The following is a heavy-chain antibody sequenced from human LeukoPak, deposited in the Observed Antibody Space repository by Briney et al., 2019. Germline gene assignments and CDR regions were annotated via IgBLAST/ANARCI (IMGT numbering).Heavy chain of an antibody. Sequence: ASVKVSCKASGGTFSSYAISWVRQAPGQGLEWMGGIIPIFGTANYAQKFQGRVTITEDESTSTAYMELSSLRSEDTAVYYCARPYGSGSYSYYYGMDVWGQGTTVTVSS. V-gene: IGHV1-69*01. CDR1: GGTFSSYA. CDR3: ARPYGSGSYSYYYGMDV. CDR2: IIPIFGTA. D-gene: IGHD3-10*01. J-gene: IGHJ6*02.